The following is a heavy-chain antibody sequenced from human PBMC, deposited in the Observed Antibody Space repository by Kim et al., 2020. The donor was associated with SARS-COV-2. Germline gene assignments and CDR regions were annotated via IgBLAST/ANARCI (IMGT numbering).Heavy chain of an antibody. Sequence: CTYSAERRFTICRDYSKNTVYLQMNSLRDEDTAVYSCANDLGSGWLVLDYWGQGTLVTVSS. CDR3: ANDLGSGWLVLDY. J-gene: IGHJ4*02. D-gene: IGHD6-19*01. V-gene: IGHV3-23*01.